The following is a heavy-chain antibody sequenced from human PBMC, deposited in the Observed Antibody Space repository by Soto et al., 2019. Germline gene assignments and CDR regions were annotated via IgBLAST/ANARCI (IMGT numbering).Heavy chain of an antibody. D-gene: IGHD2-21*02. CDR3: AKDLVAGDPRAFDI. CDR2: ISGSGGAT. Sequence: EVQLLESGGGLVQSGGSLRLSCADSRFPFDSYAMSWVRQAPGKGLEWVSAISGSGGATYYAGSVKGRFTISRDNSKDTLYLQMNSLRAEDTAVYHFAKDLVAGDPRAFDIWGQGTMVTVSS. CDR1: RFPFDSYA. J-gene: IGHJ3*02. V-gene: IGHV3-23*01.